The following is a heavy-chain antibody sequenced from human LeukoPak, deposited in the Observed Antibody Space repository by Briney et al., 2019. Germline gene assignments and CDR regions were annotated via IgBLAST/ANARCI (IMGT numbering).Heavy chain of an antibody. CDR2: INPNSGGT. V-gene: IGHV1-2*06. Sequence: GASVKVSCKAFGYTSTGYYMHWVRQAPGQGLEWMGRINPNSGGTNYAQKFQGRVTMTRDTSISTAYMELSRLRSDDTAVYYCARYSSGWYYYWGQGTLVTVSS. CDR3: ARYSSGWYYY. J-gene: IGHJ4*02. CDR1: GYTSTGYY. D-gene: IGHD6-19*01.